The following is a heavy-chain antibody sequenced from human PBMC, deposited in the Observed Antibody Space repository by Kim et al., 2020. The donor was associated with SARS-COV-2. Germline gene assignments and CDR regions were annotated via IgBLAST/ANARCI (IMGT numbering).Heavy chain of an antibody. V-gene: IGHV3-23*01. J-gene: IGHJ6*03. CDR3: ARVASTVTTYYYYYMDV. CDR2: ISVRGDSM. CDR1: GFTFSSHA. D-gene: IGHD4-17*01. Sequence: GGSLRLSCAASGFTFSSHALAWVRQAPGKGLEWVSGISVRGDSMDYADSVKGRLTISRDNSKNKLFLQMDSLRAEDTAVYYCARVASTVTTYYYYYMDV.